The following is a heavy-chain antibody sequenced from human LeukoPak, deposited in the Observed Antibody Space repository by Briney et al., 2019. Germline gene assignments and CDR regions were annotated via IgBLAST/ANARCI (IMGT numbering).Heavy chain of an antibody. D-gene: IGHD4-17*01. CDR1: GGSISSSSYY. J-gene: IGHJ4*02. CDR3: ARGYGNFDY. V-gene: IGHV4-39*07. Sequence: KPSETLSLTCTVSGGSISSSSYYWGWIRQPPGKGLEWIGCIYYTGSTYYNPSLKSRVTISVDTSKNQFSLKLSSVTAADTAVYYCARGYGNFDYWGQGTLVTVSS. CDR2: IYYTGST.